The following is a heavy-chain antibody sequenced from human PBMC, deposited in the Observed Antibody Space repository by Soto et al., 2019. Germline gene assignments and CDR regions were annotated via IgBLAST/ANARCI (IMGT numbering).Heavy chain of an antibody. CDR2: INSDESRT. CDR3: ARALTYYYDIDY. J-gene: IGHJ4*02. D-gene: IGHD3-22*01. Sequence: GGSLRLSCAASGFTFSSYWMHWVRQAPGKGLVWVSRINSDESRTTYADSVKGRFTISRDNAKNMLHLQMNSLRAEDTAVYYCARALTYYYDIDYWGQGTLVTVSS. V-gene: IGHV3-74*01. CDR1: GFTFSSYW.